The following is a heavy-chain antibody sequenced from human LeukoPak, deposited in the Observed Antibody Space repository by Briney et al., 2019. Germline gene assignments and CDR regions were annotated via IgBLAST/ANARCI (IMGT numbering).Heavy chain of an antibody. CDR3: ARNPERKYWFDP. CDR1: GFTFKSHA. J-gene: IGHJ5*02. V-gene: IGHV3-30-3*01. Sequence: PGGSLRLSCSASGFTFKSHAMHWIRQAPGKGLEWVAFISWDGNIEHYADSAKGRFTISRDNPKNTLYLHLDNLRADDTAMYYCARNPERKYWFDPWGQGSLVTVSS. CDR2: ISWDGNIE.